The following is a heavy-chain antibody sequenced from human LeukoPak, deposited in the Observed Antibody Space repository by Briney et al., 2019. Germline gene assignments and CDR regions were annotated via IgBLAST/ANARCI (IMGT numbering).Heavy chain of an antibody. D-gene: IGHD6-6*01. Sequence: ASVKVSCKASGYTFTGCYMHWVRQAPGQGLGWMGWINPNSGGTNYAQKFQGRVTMTRDTSISTAYMELSRLRSDDTAVYYCARFSSSSAFDYWGQGTLVTVSS. CDR2: INPNSGGT. CDR1: GYTFTGCY. V-gene: IGHV1-2*02. J-gene: IGHJ4*02. CDR3: ARFSSSSAFDY.